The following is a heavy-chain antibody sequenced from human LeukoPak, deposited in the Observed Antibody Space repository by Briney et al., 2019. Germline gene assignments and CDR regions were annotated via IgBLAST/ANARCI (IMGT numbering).Heavy chain of an antibody. CDR2: INHSGST. V-gene: IGHV4-34*01. CDR3: ARAPRKRIAAAGTVYYGMDV. CDR1: GGSFSGYY. D-gene: IGHD6-13*01. J-gene: IGHJ6*02. Sequence: SETLSLTCAVYGGSFSGYYWSWIRQPPGKGLEWIGEINHSGSTNYNPSLKSRVTISVDTSKNQFSLKLSSVTAADTAVYYCARAPRKRIAAAGTVYYGMDVWGQGTTVTVSS.